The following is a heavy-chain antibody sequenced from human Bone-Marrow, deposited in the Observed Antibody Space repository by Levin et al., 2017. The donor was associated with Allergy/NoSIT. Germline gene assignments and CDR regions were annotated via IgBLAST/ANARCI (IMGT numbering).Heavy chain of an antibody. CDR2: VYHSGTV. J-gene: IGHJ6*03. CDR1: GGSMNYYY. D-gene: IGHD1-1*01. Sequence: SETLSLTCNVSGGSMNYYYWSWIRQCPGKGLEWLGYVYHSGTVHYNPSLKSRVSISVDTSKNQFSLRLTSVTAADTAVYYCPRSQLDRRFYYYYYYMDIWGTGTTVTVSS. CDR3: PRSQLDRRFYYYYYYMDI. V-gene: IGHV4-59*01.